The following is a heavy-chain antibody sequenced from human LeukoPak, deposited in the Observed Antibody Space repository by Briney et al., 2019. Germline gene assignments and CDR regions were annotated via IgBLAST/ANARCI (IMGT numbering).Heavy chain of an antibody. CDR2: IKSKTDGGTT. V-gene: IGHV3-15*01. CDR1: GFTFSNAW. J-gene: IGHJ1*01. Sequence: GGSLRLSCAASGFTFSNAWMSWVRQAPGKGLEWVGRIKSKTDGGTTDYAAPVKGRFTISRDDSKNTLYLQMNSLKTEDTAVYYCTTDIVVVPDATNTEYFQHWGQGTLVTVSS. D-gene: IGHD2-2*01. CDR3: TTDIVVVPDATNTEYFQH.